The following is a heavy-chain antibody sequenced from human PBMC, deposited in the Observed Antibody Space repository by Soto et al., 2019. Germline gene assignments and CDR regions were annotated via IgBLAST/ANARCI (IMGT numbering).Heavy chain of an antibody. J-gene: IGHJ6*02. CDR3: ARAFTGGFGELDQVSGMDV. CDR2: ISSSSSYI. V-gene: IGHV3-21*01. CDR1: GFTFSSYS. D-gene: IGHD3-10*01. Sequence: EVQLVESGGGLVKPGGSLRLSCAASGFTFSSYSMNWVRQAPGKGLEWVSSISSSSSYIYYADSVKGRFTISRDNAKNSLYLQMNSLRAEDTAVYYCARAFTGGFGELDQVSGMDVWGQGTTVTVSS.